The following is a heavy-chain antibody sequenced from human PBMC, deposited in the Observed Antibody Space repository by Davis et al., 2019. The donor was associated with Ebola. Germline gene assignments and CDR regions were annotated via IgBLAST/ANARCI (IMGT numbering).Heavy chain of an antibody. J-gene: IGHJ4*02. CDR3: MRGSGVIIPV. CDR2: ISGGSASI. Sequence: GEFPRPLCAASGFPFSDQRMNWVRQAPGRGLAWLPYISGGSASINYADSVKGRFTISRDNAKNSVYLQMNSLRDEDTGVYYCMRGSGVIIPVWGPGTVVTVAA. D-gene: IGHD3-10*01. CDR1: GFPFSDQR. V-gene: IGHV3-48*02.